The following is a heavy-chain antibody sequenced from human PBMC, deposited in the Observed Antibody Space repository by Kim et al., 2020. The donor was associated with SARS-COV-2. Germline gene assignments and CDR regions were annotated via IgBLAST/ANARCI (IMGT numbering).Heavy chain of an antibody. D-gene: IGHD3-3*01. CDR3: ARTLNTIFGVVISGWFDP. J-gene: IGHJ5*02. V-gene: IGHV3-53*01. Sequence: KGRFTISRDNSKNTLYLQMNSLRAEDTAVYYCARTLNTIFGVVISGWFDPWGQGTLVTVSS.